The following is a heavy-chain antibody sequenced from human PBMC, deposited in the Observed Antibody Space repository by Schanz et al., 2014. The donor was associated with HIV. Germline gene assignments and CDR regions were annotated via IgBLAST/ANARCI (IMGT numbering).Heavy chain of an antibody. CDR1: GFTFNNYA. D-gene: IGHD3-22*01. CDR2: ISGSGVST. J-gene: IGHJ4*02. V-gene: IGHV3-23*01. Sequence: VQLLESGGGLVQPGGSLRLSCAASGFTFNNYAMNWVRQTPGKGLEWVSSISGSGVSTFYAGSVKGRFAISRDKSKNTLYLQMTTLRTEDTAVYYCAKPEYDSRGNSQSHFDSWGQGTLVTVSS. CDR3: AKPEYDSRGNSQSHFDS.